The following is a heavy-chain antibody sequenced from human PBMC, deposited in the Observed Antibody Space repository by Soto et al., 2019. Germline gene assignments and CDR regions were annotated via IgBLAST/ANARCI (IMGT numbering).Heavy chain of an antibody. V-gene: IGHV3-30-3*01. Sequence: MQVVESGGGVVQPGTSVRLSCTGSGFTFSSYSMHWVRQAPGKGLEWVGVMSYDRVNKFYGDTVKGRFTVSRDNSKSTSNLQMNIITLEDTAISYCARDGPPAVHGPWFAHWGQGTVVTVSS. CDR2: MSYDRVNK. D-gene: IGHD2-15*01. CDR3: ARDGPPAVHGPWFAH. CDR1: GFTFSSYS. J-gene: IGHJ5*02.